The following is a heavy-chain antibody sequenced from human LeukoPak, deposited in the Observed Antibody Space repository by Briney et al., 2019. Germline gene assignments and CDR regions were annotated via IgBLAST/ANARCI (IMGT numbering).Heavy chain of an antibody. CDR1: GFTFGDHA. D-gene: IGHD5-18*01. CDR2: IRSKAYRGTI. CDR3: TREPIQLWLYYGMDV. J-gene: IGHJ6*02. V-gene: IGHV3-49*04. Sequence: PGGSLRLSCIASGFTFGDHAMSWVRQAPGKGLEWVGFIRSKAYRGTIEYAASVKGRFTISRDDSKSIAYLQMNSLKIEDTAVYYCTREPIQLWLYYGMDVWGQGTTVIVSS.